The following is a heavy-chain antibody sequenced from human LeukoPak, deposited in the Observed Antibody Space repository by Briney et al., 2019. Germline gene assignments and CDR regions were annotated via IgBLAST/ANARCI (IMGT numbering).Heavy chain of an antibody. CDR2: IYYSGRT. CDR1: GDSISSSSYY. D-gene: IGHD6-19*01. Sequence: SETLSLTCIVSGDSISSSSYYWGWIRQPPGKGLEWIGNIYYSGRTYYNPSLKSRVTISVDTSKNQFSLKLSSVTAADTAVYYCASLQWLVEPDFDYWGQGTLVTVSS. V-gene: IGHV4-39*07. J-gene: IGHJ4*02. CDR3: ASLQWLVEPDFDY.